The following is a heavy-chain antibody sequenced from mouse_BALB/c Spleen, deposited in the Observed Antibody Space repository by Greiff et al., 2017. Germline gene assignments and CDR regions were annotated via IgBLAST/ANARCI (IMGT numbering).Heavy chain of an antibody. CDR2: ISSGGSYT. CDR1: GFTFSSYA. J-gene: IGHJ3*01. V-gene: IGHV5-9-3*01. CDR3: ASSELAY. Sequence: EVKVVESGGGLVKPGGSLKLSCAASGFTFSSYAMAWVRQTPEKRLEWVATISSGGSYTYYPDSVTGRFTSSRDNAKNTLYLQMSSLRSEATAMYYCASSELAYWGQGTLVTVSA.